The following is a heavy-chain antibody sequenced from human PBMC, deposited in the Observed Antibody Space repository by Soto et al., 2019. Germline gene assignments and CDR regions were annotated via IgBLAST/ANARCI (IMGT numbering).Heavy chain of an antibody. J-gene: IGHJ6*02. CDR2: ISSTSNTI. V-gene: IGHV3-11*01. Sequence: GESLKISCTASGFSISDYYMSWTRQAPGKGLEWVSYISSTSNTIYYADSVKGRFTISRDNAKNSLYLHLSSLRADDTAVYYCARGGYSNPHYYAMIVWGQGTTVTVSS. D-gene: IGHD4-4*01. CDR1: GFSISDYY. CDR3: ARGGYSNPHYYAMIV.